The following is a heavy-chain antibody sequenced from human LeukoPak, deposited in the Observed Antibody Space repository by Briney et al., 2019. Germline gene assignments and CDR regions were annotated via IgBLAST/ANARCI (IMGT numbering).Heavy chain of an antibody. V-gene: IGHV1-69*05. CDR2: IIPIFGTA. D-gene: IGHD6-13*01. Sequence: ASVKVSCKASGGTFSSYAISWVRQAPGQGLEWMGGIIPIFGTANYAQKFQGRVTITTDESTSAAYMELSSLRSEDTAVYYCARDSKQQLVEGYFQHWGQGTQVTVSS. J-gene: IGHJ1*01. CDR1: GGTFSSYA. CDR3: ARDSKQQLVEGYFQH.